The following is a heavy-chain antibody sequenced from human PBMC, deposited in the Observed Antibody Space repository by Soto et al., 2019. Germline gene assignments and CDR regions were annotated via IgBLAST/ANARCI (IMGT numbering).Heavy chain of an antibody. V-gene: IGHV4-31*03. CDR2: ISYSGST. CDR1: GGSISSGGYY. J-gene: IGHJ4*01. CDR3: AGGVLH. Sequence: QVQLQESGPGLVKPSQTLSLTCTVSGGSISSGGYYWSWIRQHPGTGLEWIGYISYSGSTYYNPSLXSXFTISVDTSKNPVSLILNSVTAADTAVYYCAGGVLHWGQGTLVTVSS.